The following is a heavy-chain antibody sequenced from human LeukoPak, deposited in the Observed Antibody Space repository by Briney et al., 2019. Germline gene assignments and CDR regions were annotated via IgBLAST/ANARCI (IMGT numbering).Heavy chain of an antibody. Sequence: GRSLRLSCAASGFTFSSYGMHWVRQAPGKGLERVAVIWYDGSNKYYGDSVKGRFTISRDNSKNTLYLQMNSLRAEDTAVYYCARDGRSPAAIDIWGQGTMVTVSS. CDR3: ARDGRSPAAIDI. J-gene: IGHJ3*02. CDR2: IWYDGSNK. V-gene: IGHV3-33*01. D-gene: IGHD1-26*01. CDR1: GFTFSSYG.